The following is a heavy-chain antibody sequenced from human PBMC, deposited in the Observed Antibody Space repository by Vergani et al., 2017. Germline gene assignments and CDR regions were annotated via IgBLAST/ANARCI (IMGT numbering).Heavy chain of an antibody. V-gene: IGHV1-69*01. CDR3: ARVGTIFGVVTDYYYYMDV. D-gene: IGHD3-3*01. CDR2: IIPIFGTA. Sequence: QVQLVQSGAEVKKPGSSVKVSCKASGGTFSSYAISWVRQAPGQGLEWMGGIIPIFGTANDAQKFQGRGTITADESTSTAYMELSSLRSEDTAVYYCARVGTIFGVVTDYYYYMDVWGKGTTVTVSS. J-gene: IGHJ6*03. CDR1: GGTFSSYA.